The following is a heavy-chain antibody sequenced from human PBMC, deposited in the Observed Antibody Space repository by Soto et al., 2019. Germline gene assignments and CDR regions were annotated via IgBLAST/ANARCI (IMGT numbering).Heavy chain of an antibody. CDR2: IYYSGST. Sequence: QVQLQESGPGLVKPSETLSLTCTVSGGSVSSGSYYWSWIRQPPGKGLEWIGDIYYSGSTNYNPSLKSRVTISVDTSKNQFSLKLSSVTAADTAVYYCARSYFYSSSSYWFDPWGQGTLVTVSS. V-gene: IGHV4-61*01. J-gene: IGHJ5*02. D-gene: IGHD6-6*01. CDR1: GGSVSSGSYY. CDR3: ARSYFYSSSSYWFDP.